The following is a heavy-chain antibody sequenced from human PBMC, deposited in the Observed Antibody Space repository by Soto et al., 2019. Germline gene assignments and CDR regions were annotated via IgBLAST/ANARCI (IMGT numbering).Heavy chain of an antibody. CDR1: GYSFTNYW. J-gene: IGHJ6*02. CDR3: ARENCSGGSCYHPDLGYYGMDV. V-gene: IGHV5-51*01. D-gene: IGHD2-15*01. CDR2: IYPGDSDT. Sequence: GESLKISCKGSGYSFTNYWIGWVRQMPGKGLEWMGIIYPGDSDTRYSPSFQGPVTISADKSISTAYLQWSSLKASDTAIYYCARENCSGGSCYHPDLGYYGMDVWGQGTTVTVSS.